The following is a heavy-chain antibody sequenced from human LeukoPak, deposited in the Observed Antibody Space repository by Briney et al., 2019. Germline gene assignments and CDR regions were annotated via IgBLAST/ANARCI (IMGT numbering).Heavy chain of an antibody. CDR2: INPSGGST. V-gene: IGHV1-46*01. D-gene: IGHD2-15*01. Sequence: GASVKVSCKASGYTFTSYYMHWVRQAPGQGLEWMGIINPSGGSTSYAQKFQGRVTMTRDMSTSTVYMELSSLRSEDTAVCYCARGGYCSGGSCYSTPFDYWGQGTLVTVSS. J-gene: IGHJ4*02. CDR3: ARGGYCSGGSCYSTPFDY. CDR1: GYTFTSYY.